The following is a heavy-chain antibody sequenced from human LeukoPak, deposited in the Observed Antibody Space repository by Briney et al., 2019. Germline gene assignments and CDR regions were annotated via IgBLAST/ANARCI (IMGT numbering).Heavy chain of an antibody. CDR2: IYHSGST. J-gene: IGHJ5*02. CDR3: ARLYRWRVPGGFDP. CDR1: GYSISSGYY. Sequence: SETLSLACTVSGYSISSGYYWGWIRQPPGKGLEWIGSIYHSGSTYYNPSLKSRVTISVDTSKNQFSLKLSSVTAADTAVYYCARLYRWRVPGGFDPWGQGTLVTVS. D-gene: IGHD2-8*02. V-gene: IGHV4-38-2*02.